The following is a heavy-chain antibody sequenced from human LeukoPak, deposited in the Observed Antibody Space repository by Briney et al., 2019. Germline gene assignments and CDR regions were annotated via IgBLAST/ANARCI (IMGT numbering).Heavy chain of an antibody. Sequence: GGSLRLSCAASGFTFSSYSMNWVRQAPGKGLEWVSYISSSSSYIYYADSVKGRFTISRDNAKNSLYLKMNSLRAEDTAVYYCARDLSGWYSCWGQGTLVTVSS. J-gene: IGHJ4*02. CDR2: ISSSSSYI. V-gene: IGHV3-21*05. D-gene: IGHD6-19*01. CDR3: ARDLSGWYSC. CDR1: GFTFSSYS.